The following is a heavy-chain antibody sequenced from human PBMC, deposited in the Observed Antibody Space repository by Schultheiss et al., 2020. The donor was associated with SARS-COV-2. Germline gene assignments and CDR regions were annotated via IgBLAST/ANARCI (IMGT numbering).Heavy chain of an antibody. J-gene: IGHJ4*02. CDR2: ISNSQSFI. CDR3: AKDPKLWFGEFVDY. Sequence: GESLKISCAASGFPFSSYNMNWVRQAPGKGLEWVASISNSQSFIYYADSVKGRFTVSRDNSKNSLYLQMNSLRAEDTAVYYCAKDPKLWFGEFVDYWGQGTLVTVSS. V-gene: IGHV3-21*04. CDR1: GFPFSSYN. D-gene: IGHD3-10*01.